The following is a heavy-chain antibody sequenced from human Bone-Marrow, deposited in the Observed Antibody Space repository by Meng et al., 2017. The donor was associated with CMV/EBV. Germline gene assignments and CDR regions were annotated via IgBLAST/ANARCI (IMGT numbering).Heavy chain of an antibody. CDR3: AREYAAMVDVYYYGMDV. V-gene: IGHV1-46*01. CDR1: GYTFSNYY. J-gene: IGHJ6*02. Sequence: ASVKVSCKTSGYTFSNYYIHWVRQAPEKGLEWMGIFNPSGDRTSYGKKFQGRVTMTRDTSSSTVYMELSSLRIEDTAVYYCAREYAAMVDVYYYGMDVWGQGTTVTGSS. D-gene: IGHD5-18*01. CDR2: FNPSGDRT.